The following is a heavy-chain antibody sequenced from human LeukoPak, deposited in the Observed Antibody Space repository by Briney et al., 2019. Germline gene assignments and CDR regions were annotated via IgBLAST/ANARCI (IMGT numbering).Heavy chain of an antibody. CDR1: GYTFTGYY. Sequence: ASVKVSCKASGYTFTGYYMHWVRQAPGQGLEWMGWINPNSGGTNYAQKFQGRVTMTRDTSISTAYMELSRLRSDDTAVYYCARAVQPYCSSTSCYFTGYNWFDPWGQGTLVTASS. CDR2: INPNSGGT. J-gene: IGHJ5*02. D-gene: IGHD2-2*01. CDR3: ARAVQPYCSSTSCYFTGYNWFDP. V-gene: IGHV1-2*02.